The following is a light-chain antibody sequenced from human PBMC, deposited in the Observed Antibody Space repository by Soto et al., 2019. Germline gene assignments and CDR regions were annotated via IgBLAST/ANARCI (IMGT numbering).Light chain of an antibody. Sequence: DIVMTQSPDSLAVSLGERATINCKSSQSVLYRSNNKHYLAWYQQKPGQPPKLLIYWASTRESGVPDRFSGSGSGTDFTRTISSLQAEDVAVYYCQQYYSTLLTFGPGTRLEIK. CDR1: QSVLYRSNNKHY. CDR2: WAS. CDR3: QQYYSTLLT. V-gene: IGKV4-1*01. J-gene: IGKJ5*01.